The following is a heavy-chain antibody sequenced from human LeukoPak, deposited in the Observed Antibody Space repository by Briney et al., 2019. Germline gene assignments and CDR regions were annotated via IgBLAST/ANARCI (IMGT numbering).Heavy chain of an antibody. J-gene: IGHJ4*02. V-gene: IGHV3-30*04. CDR1: GYTFTGYY. CDR2: ISYDGSNK. D-gene: IGHD6-19*01. CDR3: ARDRYSSGWYEFDY. Sequence: GASVKVSCKASGYTFTGYYMHWVRQAPGKGLEWVAVISYDGSNKYYADSVKGRFTISRDNSKNTLYLQMNSLRAEDTAVYYYARDRYSSGWYEFDYWGQGTLVTVSS.